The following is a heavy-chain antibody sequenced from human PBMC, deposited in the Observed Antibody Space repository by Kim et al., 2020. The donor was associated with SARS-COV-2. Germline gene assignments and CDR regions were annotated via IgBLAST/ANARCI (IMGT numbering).Heavy chain of an antibody. J-gene: IGHJ5*02. Sequence: SETLSLTCAVYGGSFSGYYWSWIRQPPGKGLEWIGEINHSGSTNYNPSLKSRVTISVDTSKNQFSLKLSSVTAADTAVYYCARDAIPGYCSSTSCRNKNWFDPWGQGTLVTVSS. V-gene: IGHV4-34*01. CDR2: INHSGST. CDR3: ARDAIPGYCSSTSCRNKNWFDP. CDR1: GGSFSGYY. D-gene: IGHD2-2*01.